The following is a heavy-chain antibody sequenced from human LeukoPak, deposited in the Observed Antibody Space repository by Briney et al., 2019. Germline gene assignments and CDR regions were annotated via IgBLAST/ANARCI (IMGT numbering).Heavy chain of an antibody. V-gene: IGHV3-23*01. CDR1: GFTFNSYA. J-gene: IGHJ6*02. CDR3: AKYCASSSCYSVGSVYYGMDV. Sequence: GGSLRLSCAASGFTFNSYAMSWVRQAPGTGLEWVSATSGSGGNTYYADSVKGRFTISRDNSKNTLYLQMNSLRAEDTAVYYCAKYCASSSCYSVGSVYYGMDVWGQGTTVTVSS. CDR2: TSGSGGNT. D-gene: IGHD2-2*01.